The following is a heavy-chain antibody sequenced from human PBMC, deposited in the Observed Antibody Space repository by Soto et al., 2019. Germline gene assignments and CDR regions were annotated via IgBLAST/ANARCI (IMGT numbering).Heavy chain of an antibody. Sequence: GGSLRLSCAASGFTFSSYAMSWVRQAPGKGLEWVSSISGNGYDTYDADSVKGRFTISRDYSKNTLFLQMNSLRVEDTAIYYCASTPWNYGENRYFDYWDQGTLVTV. CDR2: ISGNGYDT. CDR3: ASTPWNYGENRYFDY. D-gene: IGHD1-7*01. V-gene: IGHV3-23*01. CDR1: GFTFSSYA. J-gene: IGHJ4*02.